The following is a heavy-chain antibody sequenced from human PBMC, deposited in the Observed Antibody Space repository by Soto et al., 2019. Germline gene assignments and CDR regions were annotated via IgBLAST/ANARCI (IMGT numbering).Heavy chain of an antibody. CDR2: RSYDGINK. D-gene: IGHD5-18*01. CDR1: GFPFGSYA. J-gene: IGHJ6*02. CDR3: AKGVDTAMVNDYYYYYGMDV. V-gene: IGHV3-30*18. Sequence: GGSLSPSCAASGFPFGSYALHWVRKDPGKGLDGVAVRSYDGINKYYADSVKGRFTISRDNSKNTLYLQMNSLRAEDTAVYYCAKGVDTAMVNDYYYYYGMDVWGQATTVTVSS.